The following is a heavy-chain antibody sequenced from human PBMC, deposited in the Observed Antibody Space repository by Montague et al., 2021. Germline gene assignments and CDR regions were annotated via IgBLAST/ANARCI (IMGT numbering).Heavy chain of an antibody. CDR1: GASFKAYY. Sequence: SETLSLTCAVYGASFKAYYWCWIRQPPAKGLVWIVEMKSSGASNYNPSPTSRVTISVDIPNKQFSLNLRTMTAADTAMYYCMGWSGFESGDFWGQGTQVIVSS. CDR2: MKSSGAS. J-gene: IGHJ4*02. CDR3: MGWSGFESGDF. D-gene: IGHD3-3*01. V-gene: IGHV4-34*01.